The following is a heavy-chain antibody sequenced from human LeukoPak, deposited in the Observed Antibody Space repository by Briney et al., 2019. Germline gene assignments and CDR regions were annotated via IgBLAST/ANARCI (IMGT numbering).Heavy chain of an antibody. CDR1: GFSLSGYW. V-gene: IGHV3-74*01. CDR2: XNGDGSTT. CDR3: AREDGYCSGGNCYSYFVS. J-gene: IGHJ4*02. Sequence: PGGSLRLSCVASGFSLSGYWMYWVRQAPGKGLMYXSXXNGDGSTTNYVDSVKGRFTITRDSARNSLFLQMNSLRAEDTAVYYCAREDGYCSGGNCYSYFVSWGQGTLVTVSS. D-gene: IGHD2-15*01.